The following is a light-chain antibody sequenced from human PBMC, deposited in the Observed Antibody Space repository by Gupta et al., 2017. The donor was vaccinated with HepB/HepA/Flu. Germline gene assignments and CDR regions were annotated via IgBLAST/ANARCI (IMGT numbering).Light chain of an antibody. CDR1: SGSVSTSYY. CDR2: STN. CDR3: VLYMGSGIWV. J-gene: IGLJ3*02. V-gene: IGLV8-61*01. Sequence: QTVVTQEPSFSGSPGGTVTPTCGLSSGSVSTSYYPSWYQQTPGQAPRTLIYSTNTRSSGVPDRFSGSILGNKAALTITGAQADDESDYYCVLYMGSGIWVFGGGTKLTVL.